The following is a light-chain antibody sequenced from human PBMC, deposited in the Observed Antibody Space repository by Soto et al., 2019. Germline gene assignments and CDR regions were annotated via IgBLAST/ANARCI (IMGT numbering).Light chain of an antibody. CDR1: QDLTSW. V-gene: IGKV1D-12*01. CDR3: QQGKTFPLT. Sequence: DIQVTQSPSSVSASVGDRVTISCRATQDLTSWLAWYQQKPGNGPKLLIYATSKLQTGVPSRFSGSGSGTDFTLTINGLQPEDFATYYCQQGKTFPLTFGGGTDVEMK. CDR2: ATS. J-gene: IGKJ4*01.